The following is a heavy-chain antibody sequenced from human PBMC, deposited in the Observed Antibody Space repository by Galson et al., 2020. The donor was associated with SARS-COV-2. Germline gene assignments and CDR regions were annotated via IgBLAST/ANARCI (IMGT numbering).Heavy chain of an antibody. Sequence: SETLSLTCTVSGGSISSHYWSWIRQPPGKGLEWIGYIYYSGSTNYNPSLKSRVTISVDTSKNQFSLKLSSVTAADTAVYYCARGNYDFWSGRLYYFDYWGQGTLVTVSS. CDR2: IYYSGST. V-gene: IGHV4-59*11. CDR3: ARGNYDFWSGRLYYFDY. CDR1: GGSISSHY. D-gene: IGHD3-3*01. J-gene: IGHJ4*02.